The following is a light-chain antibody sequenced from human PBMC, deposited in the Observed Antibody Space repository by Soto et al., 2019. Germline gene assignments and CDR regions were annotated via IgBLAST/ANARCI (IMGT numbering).Light chain of an antibody. CDR3: QQYGSSPGIT. CDR2: DAS. CDR1: QSVSSSY. J-gene: IGKJ5*01. Sequence: EIVLTQSPGTLSLSPGERATLSCRASQSVSSSYLAWYQQKPGQAPRLLIYDASNRATGIPARFSGSGSGTDFTLTISRLEPEDFAVYYCQQYGSSPGITFGQGTRLEIK. V-gene: IGKV3-20*01.